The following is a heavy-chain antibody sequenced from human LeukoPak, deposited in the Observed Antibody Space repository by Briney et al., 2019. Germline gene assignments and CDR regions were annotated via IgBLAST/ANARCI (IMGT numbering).Heavy chain of an antibody. D-gene: IGHD4-17*01. CDR1: GYSLTNYL. Sequence: PRGAPKVSRRDSGYSLTNYLIGLGRPMPGKGPEGMGIIHAADSNTKYSPSFQGQVTISADKSINTAYLQWSGLKASDTAMYYCAGARNGDYRWDYWGQGTLVTVSS. J-gene: IGHJ4*02. V-gene: IGHV5-51*01. CDR2: IHAADSNT. CDR3: AGARNGDYRWDY.